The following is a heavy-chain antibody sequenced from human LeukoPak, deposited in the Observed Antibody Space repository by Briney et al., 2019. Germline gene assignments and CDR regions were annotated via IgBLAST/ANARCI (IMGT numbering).Heavy chain of an antibody. CDR2: INDSGST. J-gene: IGHJ5*02. Sequence: SETLSLACAVYGGSFSGYYWSWIRQPPGKGLEWIGEINDSGSTNYNPSLKSRVTISVDTSKNQFSLKLSSVTAADTAVYYFASVLGLWGQGTLVTVSS. CDR3: ASVLGL. V-gene: IGHV4-34*01. D-gene: IGHD6-6*01. CDR1: GGSFSGYY.